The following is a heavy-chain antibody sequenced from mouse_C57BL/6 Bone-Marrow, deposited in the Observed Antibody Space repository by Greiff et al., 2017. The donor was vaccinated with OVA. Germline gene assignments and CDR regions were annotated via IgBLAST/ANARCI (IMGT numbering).Heavy chain of an antibody. CDR3: ARKGFVLLRRGFDY. Sequence: QVQLQQPGAELVQPGASVKMSCKASGYTFTNYWITWVKQRPGQGLEWIGDIYLGSGGTNYNEKFKSKATLTVDTSSSTAYMQLSSLTSEDSAVYYCARKGFVLLRRGFDYWGQGTTLTGSS. J-gene: IGHJ2*01. CDR1: GYTFTNYW. V-gene: IGHV1-55*01. D-gene: IGHD2-12*01. CDR2: IYLGSGGT.